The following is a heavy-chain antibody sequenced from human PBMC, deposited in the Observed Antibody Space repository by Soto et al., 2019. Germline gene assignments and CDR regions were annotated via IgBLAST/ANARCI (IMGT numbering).Heavy chain of an antibody. CDR1: GGSVSGYY. CDR3: ARGGMATIQLRKYYYYGMDV. CDR2: INHSGST. J-gene: IGHJ6*02. V-gene: IGHV4-34*01. D-gene: IGHD5-12*01. Sequence: QVQLQQWGAGLLKPSETLSLTCAVYGGSVSGYYWSWIRQPPGKGLEWIGEINHSGSTNYNPSLKSRVTISVDTSKNQFSLKLSSVTAADTAVYYCARGGMATIQLRKYYYYGMDVWGQGTTVTVSS.